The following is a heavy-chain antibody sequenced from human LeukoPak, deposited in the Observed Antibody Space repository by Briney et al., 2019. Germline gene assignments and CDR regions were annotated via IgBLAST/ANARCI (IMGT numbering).Heavy chain of an antibody. CDR3: ARDSDYYDSSGSDY. V-gene: IGHV3-7*01. CDR2: IKRDGSEK. CDR1: GSTFSSYW. J-gene: IGHJ4*02. Sequence: GGSLRLSCAASGSTFSSYWMSWVRQAPGKGLEWVANIKRDGSEKYYVDSVKGRFTISRDNAKNSLYLQMNSLRAEDTAVYYCARDSDYYDSSGSDYWGQGTLVTVSS. D-gene: IGHD3-22*01.